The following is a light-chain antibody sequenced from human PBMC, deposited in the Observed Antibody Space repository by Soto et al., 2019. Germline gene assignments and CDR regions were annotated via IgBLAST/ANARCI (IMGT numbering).Light chain of an antibody. CDR2: RNN. V-gene: IGLV1-47*01. J-gene: IGLJ3*02. CDR1: SSNIGSNF. CDR3: AAWDDSLSGWM. Sequence: QSVLTQPPSASGTPGQRVTISCSGSSSNIGSNFVYWYQQFPGTAPKLLIYRNNQRPSGVPDRFSGSKSGTSASLAISGLQSEDEADYYCAAWDDSLSGWMFGGGTKLTVL.